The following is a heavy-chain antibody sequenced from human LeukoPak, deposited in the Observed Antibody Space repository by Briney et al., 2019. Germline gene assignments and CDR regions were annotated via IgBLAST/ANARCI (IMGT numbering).Heavy chain of an antibody. CDR1: GGSSSSGGYY. V-gene: IGHV4-30-2*01. Sequence: PSQTLSLTCTVPGGSSSSGGYYWSWIRQPPGNSLEWLGYIYHSGSTYYNPSLKSRVTISVDRSKNQFSLKLSSVTAADTAVYYCARAMRFDYWGQGTLVTVSS. CDR2: IYHSGST. J-gene: IGHJ4*02. CDR3: ARAMRFDY.